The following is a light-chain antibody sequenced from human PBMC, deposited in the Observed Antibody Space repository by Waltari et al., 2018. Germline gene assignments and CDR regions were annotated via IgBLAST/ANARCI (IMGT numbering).Light chain of an antibody. CDR3: SSFTTSDTVL. J-gene: IGLJ2*01. Sequence: QSALTQPASVSGSPGQSIPISCAGGSSDFRHYHSVSWYQLNPGKAPKLLVFEVSNRPSGVSQRFSGSKSGNTAFLTVSGLQTEDEGYYYCSSFTTSDTVLFGGGTRVTVL. CDR1: SSDFRHYHS. CDR2: EVS. V-gene: IGLV2-14*01.